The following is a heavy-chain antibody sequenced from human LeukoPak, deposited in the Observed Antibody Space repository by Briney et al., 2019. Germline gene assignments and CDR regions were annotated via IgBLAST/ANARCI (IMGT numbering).Heavy chain of an antibody. J-gene: IGHJ4*02. CDR1: GYTFTRKY. CDR3: ARGLGRTAMVTRGGVRFDY. V-gene: IGHV1-46*01. Sequence: ASVKVSCKAFGYTFTRKYMHWVRQAPGQGPEWMGVISPSGDSTAYAQKFQGRITLTRDMSTSTDYLELSSLRSEDTAVYYCARGLGRTAMVTRGGVRFDYWGQGTLVTVSS. D-gene: IGHD5-18*01. CDR2: ISPSGDST.